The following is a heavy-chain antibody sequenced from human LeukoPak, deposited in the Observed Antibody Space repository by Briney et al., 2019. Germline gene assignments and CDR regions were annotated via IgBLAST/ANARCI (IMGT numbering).Heavy chain of an antibody. CDR3: PRESDHSNYPGSFDH. V-gene: IGHV3-7*01. J-gene: IGHJ4*02. D-gene: IGHD4-11*01. CDR1: GFTLSTYW. Sequence: PGGSLRLSCAASGFTLSTYWMRWVRQAPGKGLEGVGNIKHDGSEKYYVDSVKGRFTISRDNAKHSLYLQMNSVTAEDTAVYYCPRESDHSNYPGSFDHWGQGTRVTVSS. CDR2: IKHDGSEK.